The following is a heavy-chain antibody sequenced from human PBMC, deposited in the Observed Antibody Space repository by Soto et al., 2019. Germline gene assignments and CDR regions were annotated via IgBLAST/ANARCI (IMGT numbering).Heavy chain of an antibody. J-gene: IGHJ4*02. CDR1: GFTFSSYG. Sequence: GGSLRLSCAASGFTFSSYGMHWVRQAPGKGLEWVAVISYDGSNKYYADSVKGRFTISRDNSKNTLYLQMNSLRAEDTAVYYCAKDQSSYYFDYWGQGTLVTVSS. V-gene: IGHV3-30*18. CDR3: AKDQSSYYFDY. D-gene: IGHD6-19*01. CDR2: ISYDGSNK.